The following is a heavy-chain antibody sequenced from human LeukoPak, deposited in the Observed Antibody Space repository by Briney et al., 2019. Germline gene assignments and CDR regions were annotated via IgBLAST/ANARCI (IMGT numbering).Heavy chain of an antibody. V-gene: IGHV4-59*08. CDR3: ATHSGTYQQRLDY. D-gene: IGHD1-26*01. Sequence: SETLSLTCTVSGGSISSYYWNWIRQPPGKGLESIGYIYYSGSTNYNPSLKSRVTISVDTSKNQLSLKLSSVTAADTAVYYCATHSGTYQQRLDYWGQGTLVTVSS. CDR2: IYYSGST. CDR1: GGSISSYY. J-gene: IGHJ4*02.